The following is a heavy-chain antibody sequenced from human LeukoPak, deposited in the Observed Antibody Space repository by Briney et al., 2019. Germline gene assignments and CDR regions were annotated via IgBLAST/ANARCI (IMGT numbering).Heavy chain of an antibody. J-gene: IGHJ5*02. CDR1: GITFSSLW. CDR3: ARDYLGWFDP. CDR2: IKPDGSEE. Sequence: GGSLRLSCAASGITFSSLWMSWFRQAPGKGLEWVADIKPDGSEEHYVASVRGRFTISRDNAKTSLYLQMNSLRGEDTAVYYCARDYLGWFDPWGQGTLVTVSS. V-gene: IGHV3-7*01.